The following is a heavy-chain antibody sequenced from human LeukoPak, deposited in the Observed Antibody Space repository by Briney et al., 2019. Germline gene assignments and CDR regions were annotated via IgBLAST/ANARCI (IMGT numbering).Heavy chain of an antibody. Sequence: SVKVSCKASGGTFSSYTISWVRQAPGQGLEWMGRIIPIFGTANYAQKFQGRVTITTDESASTAYMELSSLRSEDTAVYYCARDRMITFGGVIVTNWFDPWGQGTLVTVSS. D-gene: IGHD3-16*02. V-gene: IGHV1-69*05. J-gene: IGHJ5*02. CDR3: ARDRMITFGGVIVTNWFDP. CDR2: IIPIFGTA. CDR1: GGTFSSYT.